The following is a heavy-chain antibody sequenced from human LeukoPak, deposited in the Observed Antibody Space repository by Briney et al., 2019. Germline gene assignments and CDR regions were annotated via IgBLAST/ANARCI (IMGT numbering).Heavy chain of an antibody. CDR3: AGGRGGYGLWDS. CDR1: GFTFSNYW. J-gene: IGHJ4*02. V-gene: IGHV3-74*01. CDR2: INGDGSTT. D-gene: IGHD1-26*01. Sequence: RAGGSLRLSCAASGFTFSNYWMHWVRQAPGKGLVWVSRINGDGSTTNYTDSVKGRFTISRDNAKNTLFLQMNSLRAEDTAVYYCAGGRGGYGLWDSWGQGTLVTVSS.